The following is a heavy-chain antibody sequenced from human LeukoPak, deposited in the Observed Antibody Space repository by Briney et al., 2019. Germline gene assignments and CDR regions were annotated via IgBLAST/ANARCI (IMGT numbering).Heavy chain of an antibody. D-gene: IGHD1-26*01. V-gene: IGHV1-18*01. CDR3: ARTYSGSPTTYFDY. J-gene: IGHJ4*02. CDR2: ISAYNGNT. Sequence: SVTVSFTASGYTFTSYGISWVRQAPGQGLEWMGCISAYNGNTNYAQKLQGRVTIPTHTSTRTTFIALRSLRYDDTAVYYCARTYSGSPTTYFDYWGEGTLATVSS. CDR1: GYTFTSYG.